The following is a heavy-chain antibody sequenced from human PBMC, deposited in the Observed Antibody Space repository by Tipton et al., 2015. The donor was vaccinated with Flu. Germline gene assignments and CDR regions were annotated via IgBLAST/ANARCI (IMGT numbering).Heavy chain of an antibody. Sequence: QLVQSGAEVKKPGESLKISCKASFHILANYWFGWVRQMPGKGLEWVGLIQPGDSATRYSPSFQGQVTIPVDKSITTAYLQWSSLKASDTAMYYCMTYGGSEKDAFDIWGQGTIVTVST. V-gene: IGHV5-51*03. CDR3: MTYGGSEKDAFDI. D-gene: IGHD4-23*01. J-gene: IGHJ3*02. CDR2: IQPGDSAT. CDR1: FHILANYW.